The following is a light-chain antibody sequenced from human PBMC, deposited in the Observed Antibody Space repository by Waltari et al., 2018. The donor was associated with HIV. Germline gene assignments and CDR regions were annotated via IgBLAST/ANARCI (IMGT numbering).Light chain of an antibody. J-gene: IGLJ2*01. V-gene: IGLV2-14*01. CDR1: SSDFGGYNY. CDR3: NSYTSSSHVI. Sequence: QSALTQPASVSGSPRQSITLTCTGTSSDFGGYNYVSWYQHHPGQAPKLMIFDVSNRPSGVSNRFSGSKSGNTASLTISGLQAEDEADYYCNSYTSSSHVIFGGGTKLTVL. CDR2: DVS.